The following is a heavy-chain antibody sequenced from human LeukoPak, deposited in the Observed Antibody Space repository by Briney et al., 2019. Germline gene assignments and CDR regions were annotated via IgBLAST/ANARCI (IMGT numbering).Heavy chain of an antibody. V-gene: IGHV4-31*11. J-gene: IGHJ3*02. Sequence: SQTLSLTCAVSGGSISSGGYSWSWIRQPPGKGLEWIGYIYYSGSTYYNPSLKSRVTISVDTSKNQFSLKLSSVTAADTAVYYCAREGYYDSSGSYHDAFDIWGQGTMVTVSS. CDR3: AREGYYDSSGSYHDAFDI. D-gene: IGHD3-22*01. CDR1: GGSISSGGYS. CDR2: IYYSGST.